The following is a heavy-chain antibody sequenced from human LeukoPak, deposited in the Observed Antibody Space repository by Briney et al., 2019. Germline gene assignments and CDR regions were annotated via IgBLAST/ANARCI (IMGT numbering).Heavy chain of an antibody. D-gene: IGHD2-15*01. CDR2: ISGSGGST. CDR3: AKDPHSPYCSGGSCYSDY. J-gene: IGHJ4*02. CDR1: GFTFSSYA. V-gene: IGHV3-23*01. Sequence: GGSLRLSCAASGFTFSSYAMSWVRQAPGKGLEWVSAISGSGGSTYYADSVKGRFTISRDNSKNTLYLQMNSLRAEDTVVYYCAKDPHSPYCSGGSCYSDYWGQGTLVTVSS.